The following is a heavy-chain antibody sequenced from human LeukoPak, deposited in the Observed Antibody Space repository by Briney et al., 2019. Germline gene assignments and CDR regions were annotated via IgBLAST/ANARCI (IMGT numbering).Heavy chain of an antibody. CDR1: GYTFVGYY. CDR3: ARSAYYYDSSASDY. J-gene: IGHJ4*02. V-gene: IGHV1-2*02. CDR2: ITPNSGGT. D-gene: IGHD3-22*01. Sequence: ASVKVSCKASGYTFVGYYMHWVRQAPGQGLEWMGWITPNSGGTNSAQKFQGRVTMTRDTSISTAYMEPSRLRSDDTAVYYCARSAYYYDSSASDYWGQGTLVTVSS.